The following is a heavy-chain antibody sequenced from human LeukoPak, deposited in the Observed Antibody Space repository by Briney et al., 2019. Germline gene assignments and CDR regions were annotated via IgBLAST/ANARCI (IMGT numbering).Heavy chain of an antibody. J-gene: IGHJ4*02. CDR3: ARDMGGDYDRGYYFDY. CDR2: ISSSSSTI. V-gene: IGHV3-48*01. CDR1: GFTFSSYS. D-gene: IGHD3-10*02. Sequence: PGGSLRLSCAASGFTFSSYSMNWVRQAPGKGLEWVSYISSSSSTIYYADSVKGRFTISRDNAKDSLYLQMNSLRAEDTAVYYCARDMGGDYDRGYYFDYWGQGTLVTVSS.